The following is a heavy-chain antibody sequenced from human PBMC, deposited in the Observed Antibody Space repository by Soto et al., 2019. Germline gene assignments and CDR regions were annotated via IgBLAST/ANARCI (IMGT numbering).Heavy chain of an antibody. CDR1: GGSFTSNNW. CDR3: ASRDPGTSVDY. D-gene: IGHD1-7*01. V-gene: IGHV4-4*02. J-gene: IGHJ4*02. Sequence: SETLSLTCAVSGGSFTSNNWWAWVRQPPGQGLEWIGEIYRTGSTNYNPSLKSRVTISLDKSENQFSLKVTSLTAADTAVYYCASRDPGTSVDYWGQGTLVTVSS. CDR2: IYRTGST.